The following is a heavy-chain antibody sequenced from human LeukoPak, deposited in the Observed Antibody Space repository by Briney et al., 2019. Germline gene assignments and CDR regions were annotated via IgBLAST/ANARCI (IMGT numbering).Heavy chain of an antibody. Sequence: ASVTVSCTASGYTFTGYYMHWVRQAPGQGLEWMGIINPSGGSTSCAQKFQGRVTMTRDTSTTTVYMELSSLRSEDTAVYYCARDEDGANSFDCWGQGTLVTVSS. CDR3: ARDEDGANSFDC. CDR2: INPSGGST. J-gene: IGHJ4*02. V-gene: IGHV1-46*01. D-gene: IGHD4/OR15-4a*01. CDR1: GYTFTGYY.